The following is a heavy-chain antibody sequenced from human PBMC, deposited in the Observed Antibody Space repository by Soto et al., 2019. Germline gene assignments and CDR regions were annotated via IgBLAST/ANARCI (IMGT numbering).Heavy chain of an antibody. D-gene: IGHD1-1*01. Sequence: GSLRLSCAASGFTVSSNYMSWVRQAPGKGLEWVSVIYSGGSTYYADSVKGRFTISRHNSKNTLCLQMNSLRAEDTAVYYCTRGPRTTPSPSYYMDVWGKGTTVTVSS. CDR1: GFTVSSNY. J-gene: IGHJ6*03. CDR2: IYSGGST. CDR3: TRGPRTTPSPSYYMDV. V-gene: IGHV3-53*04.